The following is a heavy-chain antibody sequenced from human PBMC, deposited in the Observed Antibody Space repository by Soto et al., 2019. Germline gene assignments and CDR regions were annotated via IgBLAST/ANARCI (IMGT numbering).Heavy chain of an antibody. D-gene: IGHD2-2*01. V-gene: IGHV4-39*01. Sequence: QLQLQESGPGLVKPSETLSLTCTVSGDSISSSSYYWGWIRQPPGKGLEWIGNINSSGSTYYNPSLQSRITTSEDTSKNQFPLKLSTVIAADTAVYYCARLPGHCTITSCYGYYVMDVWGQGTTVTVSS. CDR3: ARLPGHCTITSCYGYYVMDV. CDR1: GDSISSSSYY. CDR2: INSSGST. J-gene: IGHJ6*02.